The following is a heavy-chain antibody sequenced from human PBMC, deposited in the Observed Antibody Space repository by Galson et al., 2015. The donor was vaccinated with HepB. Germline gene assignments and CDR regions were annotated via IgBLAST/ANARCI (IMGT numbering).Heavy chain of an antibody. CDR3: ARDMGRKWFGELFSPEAFDI. Sequence: SVTVSCKASGYTFTSYAMHWVRQAPGQRLEWMGWINAGNGNTKYSQKFQGRVTITRDTSASTAYMELSSLRSEDTAVYYCARDMGRKWFGELFSPEAFDIWGQGTMVTVSS. J-gene: IGHJ3*02. CDR2: INAGNGNT. CDR1: GYTFTSYA. V-gene: IGHV1-3*01. D-gene: IGHD3-10*01.